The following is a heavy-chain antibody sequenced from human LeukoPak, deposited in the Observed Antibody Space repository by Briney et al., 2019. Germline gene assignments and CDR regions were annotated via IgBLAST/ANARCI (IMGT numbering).Heavy chain of an antibody. V-gene: IGHV3-23*01. CDR2: ITGSGGST. D-gene: IGHD2-15*01. CDR3: ARDSRDIAWYFDF. CDR1: GFTFSSYA. J-gene: IGHJ4*02. Sequence: PGRSPRLSCAASGFTFSSYAMGWVRQAPGKGLEWVSLITGSGGSTFYADSVKGRFTISRDNSKSTLYLQMNSLRAEDTAVYYCARDSRDIAWYFDFWGQGTLVTVSS.